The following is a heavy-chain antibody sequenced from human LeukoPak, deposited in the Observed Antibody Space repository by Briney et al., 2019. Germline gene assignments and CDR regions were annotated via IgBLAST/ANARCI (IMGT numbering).Heavy chain of an antibody. D-gene: IGHD1-26*01. CDR1: GFALSSYG. CDR3: ASGGPTRGTLAS. J-gene: IGHJ4*02. Sequence: PGGSLRLSRAASGFALSSYGMYWVRQTPDKGLEWVAYSRRDGTYVNYADSVKGRFIISRDNFKNTLGLQMNSLRVEDTALYYCASGGPTRGTLASWGQGTLVPVSS. V-gene: IGHV3-30*02. CDR2: SRRDGTYV.